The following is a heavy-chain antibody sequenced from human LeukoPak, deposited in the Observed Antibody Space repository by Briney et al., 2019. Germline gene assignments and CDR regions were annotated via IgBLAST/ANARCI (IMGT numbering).Heavy chain of an antibody. CDR2: INPNSGGT. CDR1: GYTFTGYY. V-gene: IGHV1-2*02. J-gene: IGHJ4*02. Sequence: GASVKVSCKASGYTFTGYYMHWVRQAPGQGLEWMGWINPNSGGTNYAQKFQGRVTMTTDTSTSTAYMELRSLTSDDTAVYYCARDLEFPDYWGQGTLVTVSS. D-gene: IGHD3-3*01. CDR3: ARDLEFPDY.